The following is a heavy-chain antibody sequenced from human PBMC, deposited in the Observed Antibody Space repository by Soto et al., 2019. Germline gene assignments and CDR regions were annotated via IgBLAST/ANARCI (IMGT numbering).Heavy chain of an antibody. D-gene: IGHD1-1*01. CDR1: GFSFSNFA. V-gene: IGHV3-23*01. Sequence: PGGSLRLSCAASGFSFSNFAMSWVRQAPGKGLEWVSGIGAGGDITFYADSVKGRFGISRDNSKNTVYLQVNSLRAEDTAVYFCAKDDFTERREDYFDHWAPGTLVTVSS. J-gene: IGHJ4*02. CDR3: AKDDFTERREDYFDH. CDR2: IGAGGDIT.